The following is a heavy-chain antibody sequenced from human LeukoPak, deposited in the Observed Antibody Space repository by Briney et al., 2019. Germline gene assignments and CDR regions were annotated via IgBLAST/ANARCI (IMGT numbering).Heavy chain of an antibody. CDR2: IYYSGST. Sequence: SETLSLTCTVSGGSISSYYWSWIRQPPGKGLEWIGYIYYSGSTNYNPSLKSRVTISVDTSKNQFSLMLNSVTAADTAVYYCARHVLVGWVRGSDYFDSWGQGTLVTVSS. J-gene: IGHJ4*02. V-gene: IGHV4-59*08. D-gene: IGHD3-10*01. CDR1: GGSISSYY. CDR3: ARHVLVGWVRGSDYFDS.